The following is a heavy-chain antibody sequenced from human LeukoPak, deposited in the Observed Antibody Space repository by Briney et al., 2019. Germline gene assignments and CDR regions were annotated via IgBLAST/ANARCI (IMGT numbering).Heavy chain of an antibody. CDR2: ISSSSSTI. J-gene: IGHJ4*02. D-gene: IGHD3-22*01. Sequence: GGSLRLSCAASGFTFSSYSMNWVRQAPGKGLEWVSYISSSSSTIYYADSVKGRFTISRDNAKNSLYLQMNSLRAEDTAVYYCARKGYYDSLDYWGQGTLVTVSS. V-gene: IGHV3-48*01. CDR1: GFTFSSYS. CDR3: ARKGYYDSLDY.